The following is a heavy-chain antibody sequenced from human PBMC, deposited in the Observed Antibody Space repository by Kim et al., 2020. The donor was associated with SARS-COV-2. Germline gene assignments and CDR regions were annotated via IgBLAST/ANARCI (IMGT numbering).Heavy chain of an antibody. D-gene: IGHD3-10*01. CDR1: GGSISSSNW. CDR3: ARYGLRPQFEYYFDY. V-gene: IGHV4-4*02. J-gene: IGHJ4*02. CDR2: IYHSGST. Sequence: SETLSLTCAVSGGSISSSNWWSWVRQPPGKGLEWIGEIYHSGSTNYNPSLKSRVTISVDKSKNQFSLKLSSVTAADTAVYYCARYGLRPQFEYYFDYWGQGTLVTVSS.